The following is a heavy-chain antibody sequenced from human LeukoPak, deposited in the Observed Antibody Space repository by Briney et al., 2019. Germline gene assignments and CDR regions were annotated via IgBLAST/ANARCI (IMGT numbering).Heavy chain of an antibody. CDR1: GYSISSGYY. V-gene: IGHV4-38-2*01. Sequence: PSETLSLTCAVSGYSISSGYYWGWIRQPPGKGLEWIGSIYHSGSTYYNPSLKSRVTISVDTSKNQFSLKLSSVTAADTAVYYRARQNRFAYYDFWSGYSNWFDPWGQGTLVTVSS. CDR2: IYHSGST. J-gene: IGHJ5*02. D-gene: IGHD3-3*01. CDR3: ARQNRFAYYDFWSGYSNWFDP.